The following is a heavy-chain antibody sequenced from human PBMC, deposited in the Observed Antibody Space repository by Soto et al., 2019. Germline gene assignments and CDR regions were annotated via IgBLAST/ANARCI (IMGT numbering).Heavy chain of an antibody. CDR3: AKVFYYYDSSGYYYFDY. J-gene: IGHJ4*02. D-gene: IGHD3-22*01. CDR2: IRGSGSTI. V-gene: IGHV3-23*01. CDR1: GFTFSSYA. Sequence: PGGALRLSSAASGFTFSSYAVSWVRQAPGKGPEWISSIRGSGSTIYYADSVKGRFTISRDNSKNTLYLQMSSLRAEDTAVYYCAKVFYYYDSSGYYYFDYWGQGTLVTVSS.